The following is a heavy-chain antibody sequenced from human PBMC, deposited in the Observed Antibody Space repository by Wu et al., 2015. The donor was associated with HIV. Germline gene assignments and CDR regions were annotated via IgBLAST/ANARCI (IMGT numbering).Heavy chain of an antibody. CDR3: ARVGYYDSSGSPDYFDY. V-gene: IGHV1-69*15. CDR2: LIPKFGTP. D-gene: IGHD3-22*01. J-gene: IGHJ4*02. CDR1: GGNFLSYS. Sequence: QVHLEQSGTEVKRPGSSVRVSCQASGGNFLSYSFTWVRQAPGQGLEWMGRLIPKFGTPNYAQKFQGRVTITADESTSTAYMEVSSLRSEDTAVYYCARVGYYDSSGSPDYFDYWGQGTLVTVSS.